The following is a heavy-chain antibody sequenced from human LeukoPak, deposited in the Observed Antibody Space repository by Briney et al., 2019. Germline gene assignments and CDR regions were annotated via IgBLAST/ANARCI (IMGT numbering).Heavy chain of an antibody. CDR1: GFTFSSYG. D-gene: IGHD4-23*01. V-gene: IGHV3-30*02. CDR3: AKDLNRWSPPDAFDI. Sequence: GGSLRLSCAASGFTFSSYGMHWVRQAPGKGLEWVAVIWYGGSNKYYADSVKGRFTISRDNSKNTLYLQMNSLRAEDTAVYYCAKDLNRWSPPDAFDIWGQGTMVTVSS. J-gene: IGHJ3*02. CDR2: IWYGGSNK.